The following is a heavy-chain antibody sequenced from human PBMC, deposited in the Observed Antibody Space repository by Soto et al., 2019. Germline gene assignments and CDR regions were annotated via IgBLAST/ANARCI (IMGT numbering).Heavy chain of an antibody. CDR3: ASDPRGAAVREWAFDI. J-gene: IGHJ3*02. D-gene: IGHD3-3*01. Sequence: PSQTLSLTCTISGDSVSSNSAAWNWIRQSPSRGLEGLGRTYYRSKWYNDYAVSVKSRITINPETSKHQFSLQLNSVTPEDTAVYYGASDPRGAAVREWAFDIWGQGTMVTGSS. V-gene: IGHV6-1*01. CDR1: GDSVSSNSAA. CDR2: TYYRSKWYN.